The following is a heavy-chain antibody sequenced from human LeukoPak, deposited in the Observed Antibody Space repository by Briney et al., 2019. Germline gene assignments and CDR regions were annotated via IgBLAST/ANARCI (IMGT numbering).Heavy chain of an antibody. CDR1: GFTFSNYA. D-gene: IGHD5-12*01. Sequence: EGSLRLSCAASGFTFSNYALHWVRQAPGKGLVWVSRINSDGSSTSYADSVKGRFTISRDNAKNTLYLQMNSLRAEDTAVYYCAREDGYDFRGFDYWGQGTLVTVSS. V-gene: IGHV3-74*01. J-gene: IGHJ4*02. CDR2: INSDGSST. CDR3: AREDGYDFRGFDY.